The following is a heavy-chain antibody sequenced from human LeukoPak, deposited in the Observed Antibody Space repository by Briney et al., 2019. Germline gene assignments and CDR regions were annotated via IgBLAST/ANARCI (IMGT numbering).Heavy chain of an antibody. J-gene: IGHJ4*02. CDR1: GFTFSSYA. D-gene: IGHD6-13*01. CDR3: AKDYDGIAAAGTGFDY. CDR2: ISYDGSNK. V-gene: IGHV3-30*04. Sequence: GRSLRLSCAASGFTFSSYAMHWVRQAPGKGLEWVAVISYDGSNKYYADSVKGRFTISRDNSKNTLYLQMNSLRAEDTAVYYCAKDYDGIAAAGTGFDYWGQGTLVTVSS.